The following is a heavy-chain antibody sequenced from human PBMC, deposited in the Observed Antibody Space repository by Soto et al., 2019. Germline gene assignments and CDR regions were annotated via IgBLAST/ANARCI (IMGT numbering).Heavy chain of an antibody. D-gene: IGHD1-26*01. CDR2: IIPIFGTA. Sequence: QVQLVQSGAEVKKPGSSVKVSCKASGGTFSSYSINWVRQAPGQGLEWMGEIIPIFGTANYAPKFQGRVTTTADESTSTAYMALSSLSSEDTAVYYCARDGGRHSGGIDYWGQGTLVTVSS. CDR1: GGTFSSYS. CDR3: ARDGGRHSGGIDY. V-gene: IGHV1-69*01. J-gene: IGHJ4*02.